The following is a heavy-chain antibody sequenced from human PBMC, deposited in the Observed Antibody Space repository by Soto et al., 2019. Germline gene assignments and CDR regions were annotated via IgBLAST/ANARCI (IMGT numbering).Heavy chain of an antibody. CDR1: GYTFTSYY. CDR2: INPSGGST. J-gene: IGHJ6*02. D-gene: IGHD2-2*02. V-gene: IGHV1-46*01. CDR3: ARDREDIVVVPAAIEYYFYYYGMDV. Sequence: ASVKVSCKASGYTFTSYYIHWVRQAPGQGLEWMGIINPSGGSTSYAQKFQGRVTMTRDTSTSTVYMELSSLRSEDTAVYYCARDREDIVVVPAAIEYYFYYYGMDVWGQGTTLTV.